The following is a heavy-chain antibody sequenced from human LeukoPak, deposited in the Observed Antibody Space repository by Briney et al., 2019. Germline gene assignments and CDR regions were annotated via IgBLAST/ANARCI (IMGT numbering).Heavy chain of an antibody. CDR1: GFTFSSYG. CDR2: ISYDGSNK. V-gene: IGHV3-30*18. D-gene: IGHD2-15*01. Sequence: GRSLRLSCAASGFTFSSYGMHWVRQAPAKGLEWVAVISYDGSNKYYADSVKGRFTISRDNSKNTLYLQMNSLRAEDTAVYYCAKEGVVVAAGFYFDYWGQGTLVTVSS. CDR3: AKEGVVVAAGFYFDY. J-gene: IGHJ4*02.